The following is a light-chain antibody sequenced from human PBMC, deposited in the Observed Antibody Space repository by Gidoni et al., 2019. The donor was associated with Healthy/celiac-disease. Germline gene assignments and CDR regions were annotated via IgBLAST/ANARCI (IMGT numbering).Light chain of an antibody. CDR2: VAS. CDR1: QSVSSSY. J-gene: IGKJ5*01. CDR3: QQYGSSPPVT. V-gene: IGKV3-20*01. Sequence: EIVLTKSPGTLSWAPGERANLSCRASQSVSSSYLAWYQQTPGQAPRLLIYVASSRATGIPDSFSGSGSGTDFTLTISRLEPAAFAVYYCQQYGSSPPVTFGHGTRLELK.